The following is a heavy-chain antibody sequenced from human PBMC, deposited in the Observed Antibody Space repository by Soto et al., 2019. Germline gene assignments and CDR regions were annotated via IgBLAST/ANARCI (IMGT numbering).Heavy chain of an antibody. D-gene: IGHD1-1*01. CDR2: ISYDETSK. J-gene: IGHJ5*02. CDR1: GFTFSSYP. CDR3: VRCWGTGDGSNLGYNWLDP. Sequence: PGGSLRLSCAASGFTFSSYPMHWVRQAPGKGLEWVAVISYDETSKYYADSVKGRFTISRDNSKNTLYLQMNSLRAEDTAVYYSVRCWGTGDGSNLGYNWLDPWGQGTLVTVSS. V-gene: IGHV3-30-3*01.